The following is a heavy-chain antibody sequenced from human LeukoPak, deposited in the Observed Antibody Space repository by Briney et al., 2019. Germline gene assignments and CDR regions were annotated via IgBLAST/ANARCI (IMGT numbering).Heavy chain of an antibody. CDR3: ARRQVVAATRDAFDI. CDR2: IYYSGST. J-gene: IGHJ3*02. V-gene: IGHV4-39*01. CDR1: GGSISSSSYY. Sequence: SETLSLTCTVSGGSISSSSYYWGWIRQPPGKGLEWIGSIYYSGSTYYNPSLKSRVTISVDTSKNQFSLKLSSVTAADTAVYYCARRQVVAATRDAFDIWGQGTMVTVSS. D-gene: IGHD2-15*01.